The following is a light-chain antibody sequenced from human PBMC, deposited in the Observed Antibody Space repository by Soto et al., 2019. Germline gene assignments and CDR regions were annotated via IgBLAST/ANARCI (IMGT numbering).Light chain of an antibody. J-gene: IGKJ5*01. Sequence: EIVLTQSPGTLSLSPGERATLSCRASQSVSSFLAWYQQRPGQAPRLLIFDASNRATGIPARFSGSGSGTDFTLTISSLEPEDFAVYYCQQRSSWITFGQGTRLEI. CDR3: QQRSSWIT. V-gene: IGKV3-11*01. CDR1: QSVSSF. CDR2: DAS.